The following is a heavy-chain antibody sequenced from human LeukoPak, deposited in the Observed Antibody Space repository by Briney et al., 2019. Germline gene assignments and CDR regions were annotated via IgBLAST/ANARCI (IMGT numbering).Heavy chain of an antibody. CDR3: ARLGVQSAGKYYFDY. D-gene: IGHD2-8*01. Sequence: PGGSLRLSCAASGFTVSSNYMSWVRQAPGGGLEWVSVIYSGGSTYYADSVKGRFTISRDNSKNTLYLQMNSLRAEDTAVYYCARLGVQSAGKYYFDYWGQGTLVTVSS. CDR2: IYSGGST. CDR1: GFTVSSNY. J-gene: IGHJ4*02. V-gene: IGHV3-66*04.